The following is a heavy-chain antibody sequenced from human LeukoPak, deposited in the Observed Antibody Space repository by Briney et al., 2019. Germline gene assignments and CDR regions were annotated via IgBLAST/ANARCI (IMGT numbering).Heavy chain of an antibody. D-gene: IGHD3-22*01. CDR2: IYPGDSDT. CDR1: GYSFTSYW. Sequence: GESLKISCKGSGYSFTSYWIGWVRQMPGKGLEWMGIIYPGDSDTRYSPSFQGQVTISADKSISTAYLQWSSLKASDTAMYYCARHGHSGDSSGYYYEDYYYYGTDVWGQGTTVTVSS. CDR3: ARHGHSGDSSGYYYEDYYYYGTDV. J-gene: IGHJ6*02. V-gene: IGHV5-51*01.